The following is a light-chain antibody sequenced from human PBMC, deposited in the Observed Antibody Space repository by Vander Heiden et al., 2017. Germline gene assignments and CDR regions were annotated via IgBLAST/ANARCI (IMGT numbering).Light chain of an antibody. CDR2: DAS. V-gene: IGKV3-11*01. CDR1: QSVSSS. CDR3: QQRSNWPLT. Sequence: DIVLTQSPATLSVSPGERVTVSCRASQSVSSSLAWYQQKPGQAPRLLISDASKRATGIPARFSGSGSGTDFTLTISSLEPEDFAFYYCQQRSNWPLTFGGGTKVEIK. J-gene: IGKJ4*01.